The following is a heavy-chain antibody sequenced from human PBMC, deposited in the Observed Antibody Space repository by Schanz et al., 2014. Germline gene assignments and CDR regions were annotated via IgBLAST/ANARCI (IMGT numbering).Heavy chain of an antibody. J-gene: IGHJ4*02. CDR1: GFTFSDYY. V-gene: IGHV3-11*06. CDR3: AKDLHSNSGNYYSYYFDS. Sequence: VHLLESGGGLVQPGGSLRLSCAASGFTFSDYYMTWMRQAPGKGLEWISYISNSGTYTKYADSVKGRFTISRDNAKNSLYLQMNSLRAEDTAVYFCAKDLHSNSGNYYSYYFDSWGPGALVTVSS. D-gene: IGHD3-10*01. CDR2: ISNSGTYT.